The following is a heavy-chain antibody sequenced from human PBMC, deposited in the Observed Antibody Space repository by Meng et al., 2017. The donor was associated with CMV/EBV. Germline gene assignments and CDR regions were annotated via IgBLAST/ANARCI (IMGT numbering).Heavy chain of an antibody. CDR1: RYTFTGYY. CDR2: INPNNGGT. V-gene: IGHV1-2*02. CDR3: ERVDIVAAGFHYGMDV. J-gene: IGHJ6*02. Sequence: ASVKVSCKASRYTFTGYYIHWVRQAPGQGLEWMGWINPNNGGTNYTQKFQGRVTMTRDTSISTAYMELTRLRYDDTAVYYCERVDIVAAGFHYGMDVWGQGTTVTVSS. D-gene: IGHD2-15*01.